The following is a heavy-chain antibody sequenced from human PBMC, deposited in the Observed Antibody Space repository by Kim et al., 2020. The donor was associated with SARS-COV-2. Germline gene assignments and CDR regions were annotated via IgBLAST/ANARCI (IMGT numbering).Heavy chain of an antibody. V-gene: IGHV3-30*03. CDR3: VGEHAYGSERRGWFDR. CDR2: ISNDGKSK. Sequence: GGSLRLSCVGSGITLSSYTMHWVRQAPGKGLEWVTGISNDGKSKYYAESVKGRFTISRDKSNNILNLQMNSLRPEDTAVYYCVGEHAYGSERRGWFDRWGQGSLVTVSS. CDR1: GITLSSYT. D-gene: IGHD3-10*01. J-gene: IGHJ5*02.